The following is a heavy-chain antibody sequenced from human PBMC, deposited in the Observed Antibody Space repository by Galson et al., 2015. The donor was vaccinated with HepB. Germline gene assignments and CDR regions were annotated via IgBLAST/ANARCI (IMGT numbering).Heavy chain of an antibody. CDR3: AAGTAGTAVDYYYFGLDV. D-gene: IGHD1-1*01. J-gene: IGHJ6*02. CDR1: GGSIINYY. CDR2: FHMRGTT. Sequence: ETLSLTCSVSGGSIINYYWSWIRQPAGKGLEWIGRFHMRGTTNSSPSLKSRVTMSVDTAKNQLSLQVNSVTAADTAVYYCAAGTAGTAVDYYYFGLDVWGQGTTVTVSS. V-gene: IGHV4-4*07.